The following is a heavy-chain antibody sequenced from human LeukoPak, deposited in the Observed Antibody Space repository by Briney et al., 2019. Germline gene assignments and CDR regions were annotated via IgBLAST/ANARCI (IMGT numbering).Heavy chain of an antibody. CDR3: AKDSGNSGWYGGIDY. D-gene: IGHD6-19*01. V-gene: IGHV3-48*01. CDR1: EFTFSSYS. J-gene: IGHJ4*02. CDR2: IDSSSSTL. Sequence: GGSLRLSCATSEFTFSSYSMNWVRQAPGKGPEWVSYIDSSSSTLLYADSVKGRFTVSRDNSKNTLYLQMNSLRAEDTAIYYCAKDSGNSGWYGGIDYWGQGTLVSVSS.